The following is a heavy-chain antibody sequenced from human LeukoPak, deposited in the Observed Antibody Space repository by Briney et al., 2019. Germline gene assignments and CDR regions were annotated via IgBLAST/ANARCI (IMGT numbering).Heavy chain of an antibody. Sequence: SETLSLTCAVYGGSFSGYFWSWIRQPPGKGLEWIGEINHSGSTNYNPSLKSRVTISVDTSKNQFSLKLSSVTAADTAVYYCARGRSKYQLLVGPWFDPWGQGTLVTVSS. J-gene: IGHJ5*02. CDR1: GGSFSGYF. V-gene: IGHV4-34*01. CDR2: INHSGST. D-gene: IGHD2-2*01. CDR3: ARGRSKYQLLVGPWFDP.